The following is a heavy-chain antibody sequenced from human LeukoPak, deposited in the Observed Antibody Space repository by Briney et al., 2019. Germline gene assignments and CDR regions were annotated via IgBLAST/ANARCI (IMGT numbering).Heavy chain of an antibody. J-gene: IGHJ4*02. CDR2: IIPMFGTA. CDR1: GGTFSSYA. V-gene: IGHV1-69*05. Sequence: SVKVSCRASGGTFSSYAISWVRQAPGQGLEWMGGIIPMFGTANYAQKFQGRVTITTDESTSTAYMELSSLRSEDTAVYYCARGGLPRGVTPRGSFDYWGQGTLVTVSS. D-gene: IGHD3-16*01. CDR3: ARGGLPRGVTPRGSFDY.